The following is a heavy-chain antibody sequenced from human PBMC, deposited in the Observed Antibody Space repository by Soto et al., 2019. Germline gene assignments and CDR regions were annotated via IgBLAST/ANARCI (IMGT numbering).Heavy chain of an antibody. D-gene: IGHD3-3*01. V-gene: IGHV4-31*03. J-gene: IGHJ4*02. Sequence: SESLCLTANVFGGSLRPGSSFLCWIRQGPGKGLDLIVYFFYSGSFYSTPSLRGRVMILADTSKNQFTLRLSSVTAADTAVYYCVRAPDTPSILGVALPYFFDYWGQGALVTVSS. CDR1: GGSLRPGSSF. CDR2: FFYSGSF. CDR3: VRAPDTPSILGVALPYFFDY.